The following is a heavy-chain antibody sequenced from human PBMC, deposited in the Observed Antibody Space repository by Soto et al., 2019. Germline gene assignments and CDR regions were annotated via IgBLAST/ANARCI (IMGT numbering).Heavy chain of an antibody. D-gene: IGHD5-12*01. Sequence: SETLSLTCTVSGGSISIYYWSWIRQPPGKGLEWIGYIYYSGSTNYNPSLKSRVTISVDTSKNQFSLKLSSVTAADTAVYYCARLRLRPDWYFDLWGRGTLVTVSS. V-gene: IGHV4-59*08. CDR1: GGSISIYY. J-gene: IGHJ2*01. CDR2: IYYSGST. CDR3: ARLRLRPDWYFDL.